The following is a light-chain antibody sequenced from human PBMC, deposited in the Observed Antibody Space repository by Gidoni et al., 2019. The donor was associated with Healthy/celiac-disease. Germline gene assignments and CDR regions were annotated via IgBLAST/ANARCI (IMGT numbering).Light chain of an antibody. CDR1: QSVSSSY. CDR3: QQYGSPPWT. Sequence: VLTQTPGTLSLSPGERATLSCRASQSVSSSYLAWYQKKPGQAPRLLIHGASSRATGIPDRFSGSGCGTDFTLTISILEAEDFALYYCQQYGSPPWTFGQGTKVEIK. CDR2: GAS. J-gene: IGKJ1*01. V-gene: IGKV3-20*01.